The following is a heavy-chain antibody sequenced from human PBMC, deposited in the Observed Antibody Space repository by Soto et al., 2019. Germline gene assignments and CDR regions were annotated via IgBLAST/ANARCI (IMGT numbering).Heavy chain of an antibody. CDR1: GYTFTGYY. CDR3: ARERALSRNYEGGLYFFGY. D-gene: IGHD1-7*01. Sequence: ASVKVSCKASGYTFTGYYMHWVRQAPGQGLDWMGWIKPNSGGTNYAQKFQGWVTMTRDTSISTAYMELSRLRSDDTAVYYCARERALSRNYEGGLYFFGYWGKGTLVTVSS. CDR2: IKPNSGGT. J-gene: IGHJ4*02. V-gene: IGHV1-2*04.